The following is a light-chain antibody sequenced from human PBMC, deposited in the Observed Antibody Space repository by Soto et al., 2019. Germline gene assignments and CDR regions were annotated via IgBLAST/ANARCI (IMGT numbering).Light chain of an antibody. CDR2: AVT. CDR1: SSNIGAGYD. Sequence: QPVLTQPPSVSGAPGQRATISCTGSSSNIGAGYDVQWYQQLPGTAPKLLIAAVTSRPSGVPDRFSGSKSGTSAYLAITGLQAEDEADYYCQSFDSSLSGWVFGGGTKVTVL. V-gene: IGLV1-40*01. CDR3: QSFDSSLSGWV. J-gene: IGLJ3*02.